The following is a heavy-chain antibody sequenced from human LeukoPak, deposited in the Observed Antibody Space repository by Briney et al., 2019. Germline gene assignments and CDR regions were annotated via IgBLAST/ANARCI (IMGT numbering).Heavy chain of an antibody. Sequence: PGGSLRLSCAASGFTFSNAWMSWVRKAPGKGLEWVSSISGSGDKTYYADSVKGRFTISRDNSKSTMYLQMNSLRAEDTAVYHCAKTNGYYDLWGQGTLVIVSS. V-gene: IGHV3-23*01. CDR2: ISGSGDKT. CDR1: GFTFSNAW. J-gene: IGHJ4*02. D-gene: IGHD3-22*01. CDR3: AKTNGYYDL.